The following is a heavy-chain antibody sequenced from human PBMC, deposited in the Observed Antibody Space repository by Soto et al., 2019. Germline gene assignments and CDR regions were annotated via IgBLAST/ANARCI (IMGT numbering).Heavy chain of an antibody. V-gene: IGHV3-21*01. Sequence: VGSLRLSCAASGFTFSSYSMNWVRQAPGKGLEWVSSISSSSSYIYYADSVKGRFTISRDNAKNSLYLQMNSLRAEDTAVYYCARSNLLYMYGMDVWGQGTTVTVSS. CDR2: ISSSSSYI. J-gene: IGHJ6*02. D-gene: IGHD3-10*01. CDR3: ARSNLLYMYGMDV. CDR1: GFTFSSYS.